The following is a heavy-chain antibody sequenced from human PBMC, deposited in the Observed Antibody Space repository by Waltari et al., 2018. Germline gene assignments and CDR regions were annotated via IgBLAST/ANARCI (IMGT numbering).Heavy chain of an antibody. D-gene: IGHD4-17*01. CDR3: ARDLRGYQTTSFDN. CDR2: ISWNGGVI. Sequence: EVQLVESGGGLVQRGRSLRPSCPAAGFPFCGLGFPWVRQVPGRGLEWVSGISWNGGVIRYADSVRGRFTISRDNAKNSVNLEMNSLRPDDTAMYYCARDLRGYQTTSFDNWGQGSLVTVSS. CDR1: GFPFCGLG. V-gene: IGHV3-9*01. J-gene: IGHJ4*02.